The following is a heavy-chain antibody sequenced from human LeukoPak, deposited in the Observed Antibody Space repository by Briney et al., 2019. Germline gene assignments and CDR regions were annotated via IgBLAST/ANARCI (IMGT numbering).Heavy chain of an antibody. CDR3: ARAQSVASAYYGMEV. D-gene: IGHD5-12*01. CDR2: VWFDGSND. Sequence: GRSLRLSCAASGFTFSAYGLHWVRQAPGKGLDWVASVWFDGSNDNYADSVKGRFTISRDNSKNTLFLQMESLRVEDTAVYYCARAQSVASAYYGMEVWGQGTTVTVPS. V-gene: IGHV3-33*01. CDR1: GFTFSAYG. J-gene: IGHJ6*02.